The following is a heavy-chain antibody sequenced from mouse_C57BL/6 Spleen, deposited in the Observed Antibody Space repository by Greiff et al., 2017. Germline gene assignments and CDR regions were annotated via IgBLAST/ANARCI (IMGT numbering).Heavy chain of an antibody. D-gene: IGHD1-1*01. CDR2: IYPGSGST. V-gene: IGHV1-55*01. CDR1: GYTFTSYW. Sequence: QVQLKQPGAELVKPGASVKMSCKASGYTFTSYWITWVKQRPGQGLEWIGDIYPGSGSTNYNEKFKSKATLTVDTSSSTAYMQLSSLTSEDSAVYYCARSGTVVAYYAMDYWGQGTSVTVSS. CDR3: ARSGTVVAYYAMDY. J-gene: IGHJ4*01.